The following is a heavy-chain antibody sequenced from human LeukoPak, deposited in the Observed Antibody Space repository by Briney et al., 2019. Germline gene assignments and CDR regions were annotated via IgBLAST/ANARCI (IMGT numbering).Heavy chain of an antibody. CDR2: IYYSGST. Sequence: SETLSLTCAVYGGSLSGYYWGWIRQPLGKGLEWIGSIYYSGSTYYNPSLKSRVTISVDTSKNQFTLKLSSVTAADTAVYYCASGEVVSLNWFDPWGQGTLVTVSS. CDR1: GGSLSGYY. V-gene: IGHV4-34*01. J-gene: IGHJ5*02. D-gene: IGHD3-16*01. CDR3: ASGEVVSLNWFDP.